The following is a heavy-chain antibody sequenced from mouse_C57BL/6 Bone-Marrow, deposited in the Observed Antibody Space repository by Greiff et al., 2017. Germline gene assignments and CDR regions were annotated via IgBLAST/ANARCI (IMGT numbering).Heavy chain of an antibody. Sequence: QVQLKESGPGLVQPSQSLSITCTVSGFSLTSYGVHWVRQSPGQGLEWLGVIWRGGSTDYNAAFMSRLSITKDNSKSQVFIKMNSLQADDTAIYDGAKIEWGYDEAWFAYWGQGTLVTVSA. J-gene: IGHJ3*01. CDR2: IWRGGST. D-gene: IGHD2-2*01. CDR3: AKIEWGYDEAWFAY. V-gene: IGHV2-5*01. CDR1: GFSLTSYG.